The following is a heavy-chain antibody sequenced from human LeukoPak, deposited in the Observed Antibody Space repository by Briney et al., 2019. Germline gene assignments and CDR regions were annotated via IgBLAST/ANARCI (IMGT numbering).Heavy chain of an antibody. CDR2: ICPGDSDT. CDR3: ATSYCSSTSCYTNFQH. Sequence: GESLKISCKGSGYPFTSYWIGWVRQMPGKGLEWMGIICPGDSDTRYSPSFQGQVTISAAKSISTAYLQWSSLKASDTAMYYCATSYCSSTSCYTNFQHWGQGTLVTVSS. CDR1: GYPFTSYW. J-gene: IGHJ1*01. V-gene: IGHV5-51*01. D-gene: IGHD2-2*02.